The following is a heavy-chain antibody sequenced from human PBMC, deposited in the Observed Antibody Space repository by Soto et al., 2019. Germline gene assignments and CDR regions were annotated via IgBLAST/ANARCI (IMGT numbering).Heavy chain of an antibody. J-gene: IGHJ6*02. CDR2: ISYDGSNK. CDR3: AKGEGERFLEWLSTGYYYYGMDV. D-gene: IGHD3-3*01. Sequence: QVQLVESGGGVVQPGRSLRLSCAASGFTFSSYGMHWVRQAPGKGLEWVAVISYDGSNKYYADSVKGRFTISRDNSKNTLYLQMNSLRAEDTAVYYCAKGEGERFLEWLSTGYYYYGMDVWGQGTTVTVSS. CDR1: GFTFSSYG. V-gene: IGHV3-30*18.